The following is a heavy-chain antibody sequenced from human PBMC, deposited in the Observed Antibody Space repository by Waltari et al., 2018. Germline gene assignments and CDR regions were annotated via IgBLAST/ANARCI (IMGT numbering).Heavy chain of an antibody. Sequence: QVQLQESGPGLVKPSGTLSLTCAVSGGSISSSNWWSWVRQPPGKGLEWIGEIYHSGRTTYTPSLKSRVTISVDKSKNQFSLKLSSVTAADTAVYYCASHITMVQGVIKFRGGDAFDIWGQGTMVTVSS. D-gene: IGHD3-10*01. CDR1: GGSISSSNW. V-gene: IGHV4-4*02. CDR3: ASHITMVQGVIKFRGGDAFDI. J-gene: IGHJ3*02. CDR2: IYHSGRT.